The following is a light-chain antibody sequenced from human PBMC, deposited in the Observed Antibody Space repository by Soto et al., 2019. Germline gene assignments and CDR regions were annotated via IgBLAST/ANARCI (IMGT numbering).Light chain of an antibody. CDR3: QSYDSGVTGSV. J-gene: IGLJ1*01. CDR2: SNT. V-gene: IGLV1-40*01. Sequence: QSALTQPPSVSGAPGQTVTISCTGSSSNIGAGFDVHWYQQVPGTAPQLVLYSNTARPSGVPDRFSGSRSGASGSLAITGRQPDEEADYYCQSYDSGVTGSVFGTGTKVTVL. CDR1: SSNIGAGFD.